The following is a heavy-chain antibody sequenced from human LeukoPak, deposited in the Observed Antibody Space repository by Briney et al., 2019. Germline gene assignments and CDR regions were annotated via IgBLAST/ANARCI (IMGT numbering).Heavy chain of an antibody. V-gene: IGHV3-30*07. CDR3: AKGGSRSWFDP. Sequence: GGSLRLSCAASGFTFSSYAMHWVRQAPGKGLEWVAVISYDGSNKYYADSVKGRFTISRDNSKNTLSLQMNGLRAEDTAIYYCAKGGSRSWFDPWGQGTLVTVSS. D-gene: IGHD5-12*01. J-gene: IGHJ5*02. CDR1: GFTFSSYA. CDR2: ISYDGSNK.